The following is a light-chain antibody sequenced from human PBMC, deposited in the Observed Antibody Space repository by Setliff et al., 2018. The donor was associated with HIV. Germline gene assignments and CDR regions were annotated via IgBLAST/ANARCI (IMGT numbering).Light chain of an antibody. V-gene: IGLV2-14*01. J-gene: IGLJ1*01. Sequence: QSVLTQPASVSGSPGQSITISCTGTSSDVGSYNYVSWYQQHPGKAPKLMIYEVSNRPSGVSNRFSGSKSGNTASLTISGLQAEDEADYYCRSYTSSSLYVFGTGTKVTVL. CDR3: RSYTSSSLYV. CDR1: SSDVGSYNY. CDR2: EVS.